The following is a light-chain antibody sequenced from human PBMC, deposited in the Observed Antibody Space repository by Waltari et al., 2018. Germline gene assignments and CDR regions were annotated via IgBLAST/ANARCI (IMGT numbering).Light chain of an antibody. J-gene: IGLJ2*01. Sequence: QYALTQPDSVSGSPGQSITISCTGTSSDVGNYKRVSWYQQHPGKAPKLMIYAVSKRPSGVADRVSGSKAGDMASLTISGLQPEDEAEYFCSSYAGSSKGVFGGGTKVTVL. V-gene: IGLV2-23*02. CDR1: SSDVGNYKR. CDR3: SSYAGSSKGV. CDR2: AVS.